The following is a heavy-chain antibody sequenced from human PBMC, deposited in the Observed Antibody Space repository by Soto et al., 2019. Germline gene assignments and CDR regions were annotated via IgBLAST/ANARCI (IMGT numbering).Heavy chain of an antibody. D-gene: IGHD2-2*01. V-gene: IGHV3-23*01. CDR3: AKGGYCSSTSCYGWFDP. CDR1: GFTFSSYA. CDR2: ISGSGGST. J-gene: IGHJ5*02. Sequence: EVQLLESGGGLVQPGGSLRLSCAASGFTFSSYAMSWVRQAPGKGLEWVSAISGSGGSTYYADSVKGRFTISRDNSKNTLYLQMNSLRAEDTAVYYCAKGGYCSSTSCYGWFDPWGQGTLVTVSS.